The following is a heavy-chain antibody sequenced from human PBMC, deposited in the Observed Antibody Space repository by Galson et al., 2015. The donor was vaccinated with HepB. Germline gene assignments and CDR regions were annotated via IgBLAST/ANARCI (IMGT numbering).Heavy chain of an antibody. CDR1: GYTFTGYY. V-gene: IGHV1-2*04. D-gene: IGHD2-2*01. Sequence: SVKVSCKASGYTFTGYYMHWVRQAPGQGLEWMGWINPNSGGTNYAQKFQGWVTMTRDTSISTAYMELSRLRSDDTAVYYCARDRPRYCSSTSCSPARGGFDYWGQGTLVTVSS. J-gene: IGHJ4*02. CDR3: ARDRPRYCSSTSCSPARGGFDY. CDR2: INPNSGGT.